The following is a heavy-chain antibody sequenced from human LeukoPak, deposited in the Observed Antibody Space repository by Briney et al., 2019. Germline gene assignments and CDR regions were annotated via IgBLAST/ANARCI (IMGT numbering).Heavy chain of an antibody. CDR1: GFTFGDYA. CDR3: TRCGGDCLQYFQH. CDR2: IRSKAYGGTT. V-gene: IGHV3-49*03. J-gene: IGHJ1*01. D-gene: IGHD2-21*02. Sequence: GGSLRLSCTASGFTFGDYAMSWFRQAPGKGLEWVGFIRSKAYGGTTEYAASVKGRFTISRDDSKSIAYLQMNSLKTEDTAVYYCTRCGGDCLQYFQHWGQGTLVTVSS.